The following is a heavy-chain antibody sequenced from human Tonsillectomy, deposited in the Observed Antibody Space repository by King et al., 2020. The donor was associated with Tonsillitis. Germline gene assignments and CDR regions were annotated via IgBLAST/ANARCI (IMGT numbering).Heavy chain of an antibody. J-gene: IGHJ4*02. CDR1: GYPISSDYY. D-gene: IGHD2-2*01. Sequence: QLQESGPGLVKPSETLSLTCTVSGYPISSDYYWGWIRQPPGKGLKWIGSIYHSGSTYYNPSLKSRVIISVDTSKNQFSLKLSSVTAADTAVYYCAAYTPSWPYSDYWGQGTLVTVSS. CDR2: IYHSGST. CDR3: AAYTPSWPYSDY. V-gene: IGHV4-38-2*02.